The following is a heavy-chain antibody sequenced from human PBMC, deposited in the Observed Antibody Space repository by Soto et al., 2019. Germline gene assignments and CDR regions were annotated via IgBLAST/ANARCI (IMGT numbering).Heavy chain of an antibody. CDR1: GCSINSYS. CDR3: ATRYASAIDY. V-gene: IGHV4-59*08. CDR2: IYYSGST. J-gene: IGHJ4*02. Sequence: SETLSPACTVSGCSINSYSWSWIRQAPGKGLEWIGYIYYSGSTNYNPSLKSRVTISVHTSKNEFSLKLSSVTAAHMAVYYCATRYASAIDYWAQGNLVTVSS. D-gene: IGHD3-16*01.